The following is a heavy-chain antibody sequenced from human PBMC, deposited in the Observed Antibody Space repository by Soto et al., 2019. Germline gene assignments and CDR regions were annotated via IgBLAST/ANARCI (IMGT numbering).Heavy chain of an antibody. Sequence: GGSLRLSCAASGFTFSGDWMHWVRQGAGKGLVWVSRINMDGSSTNYADSVEGRFTISRDNAKNTLYLQMNSLRVDDTAVYYCARGPRGLYHHDYWGQGALVTVSS. CDR1: GFTFSGDW. J-gene: IGHJ4*02. CDR3: ARGPRGLYHHDY. V-gene: IGHV3-74*01. CDR2: INMDGSST. D-gene: IGHD2-2*01.